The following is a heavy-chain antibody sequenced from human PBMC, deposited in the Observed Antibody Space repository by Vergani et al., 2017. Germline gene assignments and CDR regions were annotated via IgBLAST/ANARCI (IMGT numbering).Heavy chain of an antibody. CDR2: ISSDGGST. J-gene: IGHJ4*02. V-gene: IGHV3-23*04. Sequence: EVQLVESGGDLVRPGGSLRLSCAASGFTFSTYAMTWVRQAPGKGLEWVSTISSDGGSTYYADSVKGRFTISRDNSKNTLSLQMNSLTAEETAIYYCAGPQGTSAYYYGGFDYWGQGILVTVSS. D-gene: IGHD3-22*01. CDR3: AGPQGTSAYYYGGFDY. CDR1: GFTFSTYA.